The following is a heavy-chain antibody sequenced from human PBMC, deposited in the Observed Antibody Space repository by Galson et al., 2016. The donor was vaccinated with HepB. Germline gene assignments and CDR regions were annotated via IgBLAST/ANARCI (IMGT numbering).Heavy chain of an antibody. J-gene: IGHJ4*02. Sequence: SETLSLTCIVSRGSISRYYWSWVRQPPGKGLEWIGSIYDSGSTHYNPSLKSRVTMSLGTSKNQLSLKLSSVTAADTAVYYCARQIVGADFDNWGQGTLVTVSS. D-gene: IGHD1-26*01. CDR2: IYDSGST. CDR1: RGSISRYY. V-gene: IGHV4-59*08. CDR3: ARQIVGADFDN.